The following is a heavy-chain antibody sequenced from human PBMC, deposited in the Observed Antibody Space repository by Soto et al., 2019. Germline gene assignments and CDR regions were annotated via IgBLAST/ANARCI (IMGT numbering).Heavy chain of an antibody. CDR2: IIPNFDTP. CDR1: GGSFNNYA. CDR3: AVAMGGEILIFESSGMHV. J-gene: IGHJ6*02. D-gene: IGHD2-21*01. Sequence: QVHLVQSGAEVKKPGSSVKVSCKTSGGSFNNYAVSWVRQAPGQGLEWMGGIIPNFDTPNYAQKFQDRVTIIADESTSTVYMEWWSLRSNDTAVYYCAVAMGGEILIFESSGMHVWGQGTTVSVSS. V-gene: IGHV1-69*01.